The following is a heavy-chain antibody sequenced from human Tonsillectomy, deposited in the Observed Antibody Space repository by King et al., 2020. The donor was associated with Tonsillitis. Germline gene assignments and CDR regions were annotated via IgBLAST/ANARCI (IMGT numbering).Heavy chain of an antibody. Sequence: QLQESGPGLVKPSETLSLTCTVSGGSISSYYWSWLRQPPGKGLEWIGYIYYSGSTNYNPSLKSRVTISVDTSKNQFSLKLSSVTAADTAVYYCARRDTIFGVVIPSGATADAFDIWGQGTMVTVSS. V-gene: IGHV4-59*08. CDR3: ARRDTIFGVVIPSGATADAFDI. J-gene: IGHJ3*02. CDR2: IYYSGST. CDR1: GGSISSYY. D-gene: IGHD3-3*01.